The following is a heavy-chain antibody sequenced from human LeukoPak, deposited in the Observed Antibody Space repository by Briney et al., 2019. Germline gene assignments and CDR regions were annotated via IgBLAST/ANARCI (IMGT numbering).Heavy chain of an antibody. CDR3: ARVWSHGDYGGYFDY. V-gene: IGHV4-39*07. CDR1: GGSISSSSYY. CDR2: IYYSGST. D-gene: IGHD4-17*01. Sequence: SETLSLTCTVSGGSISSSSYYWGWIRQPPGKGLEWIGSIYYSGSTYYNPSLKSRVTISVDTSKNQFSLKLSSVTAADTAVYYCARVWSHGDYGGYFDYWGQGTLVTVSS. J-gene: IGHJ4*02.